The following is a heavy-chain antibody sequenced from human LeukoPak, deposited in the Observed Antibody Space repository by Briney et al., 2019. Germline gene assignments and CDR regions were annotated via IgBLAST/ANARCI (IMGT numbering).Heavy chain of an antibody. D-gene: IGHD3-9*01. CDR1: GFTVSSNY. CDR2: ISGSGGST. Sequence: GGSLRLSCAASGFTVSSNYMSWVRQAPGKGLEWVSAISGSGGSTYYADSVKGRFTISRDNAKNSLYLQMNSLRAEDTAVYYCARAPSLRYFDWLTHYYYYYMDVWGKGTTVTVSS. J-gene: IGHJ6*03. V-gene: IGHV3-21*01. CDR3: ARAPSLRYFDWLTHYYYYYMDV.